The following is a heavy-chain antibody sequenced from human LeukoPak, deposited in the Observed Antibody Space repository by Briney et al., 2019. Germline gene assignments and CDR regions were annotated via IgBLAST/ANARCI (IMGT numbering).Heavy chain of an antibody. CDR3: ARGSTGYSSSWDYYYYYMDV. Sequence: PSETLSLTCTVSGDSISIPNYFWAWIRQPPGKGLEWIGTISFTGTTYYNPSLESRVTMSVDTSKNQFSLKLSSVTDADTAVYYCARGSTGYSSSWDYYYYYMDVWGKGTTVTISS. V-gene: IGHV4-39*07. CDR2: ISFTGTT. CDR1: GDSISIPNYF. D-gene: IGHD6-13*01. J-gene: IGHJ6*03.